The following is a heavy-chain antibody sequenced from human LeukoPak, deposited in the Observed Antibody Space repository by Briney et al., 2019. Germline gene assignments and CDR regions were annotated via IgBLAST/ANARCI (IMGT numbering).Heavy chain of an antibody. V-gene: IGHV3-48*03. CDR1: GFTFSSYE. CDR2: ISSSGSTI. CDR3: ARDQGYTPGYDAFDI. Sequence: GGSLRLSCAASGFTFSSYEMNWVRQAPGKGLEWVSYISSSGSTIYYADSVKGRFTISRDNAKNSLYLQMNSLRAEDTAVYCCARDQGYTPGYDAFDIWGQGTMVTVSS. D-gene: IGHD5-24*01. J-gene: IGHJ3*02.